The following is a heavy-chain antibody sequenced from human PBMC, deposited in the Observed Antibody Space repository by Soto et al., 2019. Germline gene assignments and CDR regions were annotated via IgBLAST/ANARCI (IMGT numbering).Heavy chain of an antibody. V-gene: IGHV3-11*01. CDR3: VREGRSSTSCNTGCAFDI. CDR1: GFTSWDYH. J-gene: IGHJ3*02. D-gene: IGHD2-2*02. CDR2: ISRSGSPI. Sequence: PGASLRLSCAASGFTSWDYHMSWIRQAPGKGLEWVSYISRSGSPIYYADSVKGRFTISRDNAENSLYLQMNSLRAEDTAVYYCVREGRSSTSCNTGCAFDIWGQGTMVTVSS.